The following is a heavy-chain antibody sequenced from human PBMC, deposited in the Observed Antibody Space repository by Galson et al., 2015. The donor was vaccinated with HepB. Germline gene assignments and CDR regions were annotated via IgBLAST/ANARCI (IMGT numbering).Heavy chain of an antibody. J-gene: IGHJ4*02. CDR1: GFSFSDHY. CDR3: AAVKGTDWSNAIADS. CDR2: IRKKTYGYTT. D-gene: IGHD3-9*01. V-gene: IGHV3-72*01. Sequence: SLRLSCAASGFSFSDHYMDWVRHAPGKGLEWVGRIRKKTYGYTTEYAASVKGRFTISREDSENSLYLQMNFLKIEDTAVYYCAAVKGTDWSNAIADSWGQGTPVTVSS.